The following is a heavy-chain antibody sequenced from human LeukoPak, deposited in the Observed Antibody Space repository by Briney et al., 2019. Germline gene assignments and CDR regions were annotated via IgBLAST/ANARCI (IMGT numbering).Heavy chain of an antibody. CDR3: AKGPYYYDSADYFDY. D-gene: IGHD3-22*01. CDR1: GFTFSSYA. CDR2: LSGSGGNT. J-gene: IGHJ4*02. Sequence: QPGGSLRLSCAASGFTFSSYAMSWVRQAPGKGLEWVSTLSGSGGNTYYADSVKGRVTISRDNSENTLYLQMNSLRAEDTAVYHCAKGPYYYDSADYFDYWGQGTLVTVS. V-gene: IGHV3-23*01.